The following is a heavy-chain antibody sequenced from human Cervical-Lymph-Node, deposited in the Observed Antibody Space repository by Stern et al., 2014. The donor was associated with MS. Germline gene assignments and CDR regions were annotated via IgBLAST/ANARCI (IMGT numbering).Heavy chain of an antibody. CDR3: AKQDSSGSRGAYSYYGMGV. Sequence: EVQLVESGGDLVQPGRSLRLSCAASGFTFDDFAMHWVRQAPGKGLEWVSGLTWNRDRKGYADSWKGRFTISRDNAKNSLYLEMNSLRVEDTAFYYCAKQDSSGSRGAYSYYGMGVWGQGTTVTVSS. D-gene: IGHD5-18*01. CDR1: GFTFDDFA. CDR2: LTWNRDRK. V-gene: IGHV3-9*01. J-gene: IGHJ6*02.